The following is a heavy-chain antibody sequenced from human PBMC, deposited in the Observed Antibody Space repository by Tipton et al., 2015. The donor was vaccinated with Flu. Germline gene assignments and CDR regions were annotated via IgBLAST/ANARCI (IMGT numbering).Heavy chain of an antibody. J-gene: IGHJ5*02. Sequence: TLSLTCSVSGDSIGSDYYWGWIRQPPGKGLEWLGNIHHSGITYYNSSLKSRVTISLDKSNNQFSLRLVSVTATDTAVYFCARRTFSNYVSEPKNWFDPWGQGILVTVSS. CDR1: GDSIGSDYY. V-gene: IGHV4-38-2*01. CDR2: IHHSGIT. CDR3: ARRTFSNYVSEPKNWFDP. D-gene: IGHD4-11*01.